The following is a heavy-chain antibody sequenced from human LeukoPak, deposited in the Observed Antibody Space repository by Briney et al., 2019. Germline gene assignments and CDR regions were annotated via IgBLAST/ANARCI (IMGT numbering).Heavy chain of an antibody. Sequence: SQTLSLTCTVSGGSISSGSYYWSWIRQPAGKGLEWIGRIYTSGSTNNNPSLTNRVPISVDTSKNQFSLKLSSVTAADTAVYYCSRDLVTIFGVVPYDYWGQGTLVTVSS. CDR2: IYTSGST. J-gene: IGHJ4*02. CDR1: GGSISSGSYY. CDR3: SRDLVTIFGVVPYDY. V-gene: IGHV4-61*02. D-gene: IGHD3-3*01.